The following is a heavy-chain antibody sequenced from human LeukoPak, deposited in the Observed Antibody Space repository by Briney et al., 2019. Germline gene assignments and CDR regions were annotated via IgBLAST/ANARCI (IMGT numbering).Heavy chain of an antibody. J-gene: IGHJ4*02. CDR2: IYYTGST. CDR1: GGSLSNYY. CDR3: ARWDSYTRGYFDY. Sequence: KPSETLSLTCTVSGGSLSNYYWSWIRQPPGQGLEWIGYIYYTGSTHYNPSLKSRVTISLDTSNNQFSLRLTSVTAADSAMYYCARWDSYTRGYFDYWGQGTLVTVSS. V-gene: IGHV4-59*01. D-gene: IGHD3-16*01.